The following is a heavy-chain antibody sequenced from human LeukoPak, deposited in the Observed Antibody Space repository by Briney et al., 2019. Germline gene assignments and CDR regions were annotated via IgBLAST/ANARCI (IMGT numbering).Heavy chain of an antibody. D-gene: IGHD1/OR15-1a*01. CDR1: GGTFSTYA. J-gene: IGHJ6*03. CDR2: IIPIYGIA. CDR3: AREATPQTSTLYYYYYYMDV. Sequence: GASVKVSCKASGGTFSTYAISWLRQAPGQWLEWMGGIIPIYGIANYAQKLRGRVTITADESTSTSYMELNGLRSEDTAVYYCAREATPQTSTLYYYYYYMDVWGNGTPVTVSS. V-gene: IGHV1-69*13.